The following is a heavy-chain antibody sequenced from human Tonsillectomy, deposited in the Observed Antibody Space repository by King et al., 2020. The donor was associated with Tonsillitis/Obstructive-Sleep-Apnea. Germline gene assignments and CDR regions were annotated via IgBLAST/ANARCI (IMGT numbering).Heavy chain of an antibody. D-gene: IGHD4-17*01. J-gene: IGHJ5*02. Sequence: QLVQSGAEVKKPGASVKVSCKASGYTLTSDGISWVRQVPGQGLEWMGWISAYNGNPNYAQKRHGRVTMTTDTSTTTAYMELRSLRSDDTAVYYCARAESYGEGNWFDPWGQGTLVTVSS. V-gene: IGHV1-18*01. CDR1: GYTLTSDG. CDR2: ISAYNGNP. CDR3: ARAESYGEGNWFDP.